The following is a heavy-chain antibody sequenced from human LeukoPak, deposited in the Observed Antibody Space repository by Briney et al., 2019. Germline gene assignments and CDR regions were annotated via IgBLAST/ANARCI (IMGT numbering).Heavy chain of an antibody. CDR1: GGSISSYY. J-gene: IGHJ3*02. D-gene: IGHD4/OR15-4a*01. Sequence: SETLSLTCTVSGGSISSYYWSWIRQPPGKGLEWIGYIYYSGSTNYNPSLKSRVTISVDTSKNQFSLKLSSVTAADTAVYYCARAEYGRNEGAFDIWGQGTMVTVSS. CDR2: IYYSGST. V-gene: IGHV4-59*01. CDR3: ARAEYGRNEGAFDI.